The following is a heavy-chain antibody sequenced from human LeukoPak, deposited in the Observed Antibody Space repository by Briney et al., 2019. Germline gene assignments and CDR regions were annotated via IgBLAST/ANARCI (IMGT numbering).Heavy chain of an antibody. Sequence: GGSLRLSCAASGFTFSNDWMSWVRQAPGKGLEWVGRIKSKTDGGTTDYAAPVKGRFTISRDDSKNTLYLQMNSLKTEDTAVYYCTTDLGPATADYWGQGTLVTVSS. V-gene: IGHV3-15*01. CDR1: GFTFSNDW. J-gene: IGHJ4*02. D-gene: IGHD2-15*01. CDR3: TTDLGPATADY. CDR2: IKSKTDGGTT.